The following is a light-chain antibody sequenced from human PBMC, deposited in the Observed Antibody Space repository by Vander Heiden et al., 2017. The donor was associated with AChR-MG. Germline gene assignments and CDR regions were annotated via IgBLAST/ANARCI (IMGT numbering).Light chain of an antibody. CDR3: QLHGGSQGYI. V-gene: IGKV3-20*01. J-gene: IGKJ2*01. Sequence: DIVFTRSPVTLSLSQGERAPLSCRDSQRDPYTSLVWYQQKPGQAPRLLIYGASRRATGIPDRFSGTGSGTEFTLTVTRLEPEDFAVYYCQLHGGSQGYIYGPGTKLEL. CDR2: GAS. CDR1: QRDPYTS.